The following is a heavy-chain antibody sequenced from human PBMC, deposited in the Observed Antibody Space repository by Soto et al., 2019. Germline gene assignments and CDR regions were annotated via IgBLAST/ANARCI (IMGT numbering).Heavy chain of an antibody. CDR2: IFHIGST. D-gene: IGHD3-3*01. V-gene: IGHV4-4*02. CDR3: ARAAPSATYADY. J-gene: IGHJ4*02. CDR1: GGSIRRNNW. Sequence: QVQLQESGPGLVKPSGTLSLTCAVSGGSIRRNNWWTWVRQSPGKGLELSGEIFHIGSTNYNPSLRSRVTISVDKSKNQFSLKLNSVTAADTAVYYCARAAPSATYADYWGQGTLVTVSS.